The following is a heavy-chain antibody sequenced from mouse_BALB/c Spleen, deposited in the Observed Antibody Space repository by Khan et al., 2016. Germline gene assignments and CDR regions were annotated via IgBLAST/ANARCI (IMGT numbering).Heavy chain of an antibody. Sequence: QIQLVQSGPELKKPGETVKISCKASGYTFTDYSMHWVKQAPGKGLKWMGWINTETGEPTYADDFKGRFAFSLETSASTVYLQINNLKNEDTAIYFCAPYYGYYFDYWGHGTTLTVSS. CDR2: INTETGEP. J-gene: IGHJ2*01. CDR3: APYYGYYFDY. D-gene: IGHD1-2*01. CDR1: GYTFTDYS. V-gene: IGHV9-2-1*01.